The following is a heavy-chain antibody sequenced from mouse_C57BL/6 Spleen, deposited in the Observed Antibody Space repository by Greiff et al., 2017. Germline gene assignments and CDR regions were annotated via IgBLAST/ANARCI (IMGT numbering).Heavy chain of an antibody. V-gene: IGHV1-81*01. J-gene: IGHJ3*01. CDR3: ARQLTGLEGFAY. Sequence: VQLQESGAELARPGASVKLSCKASGYTFTSYGISWVKQRTGQGLEWIGEIYPRSGNTYYNEKFKGKATLTADKSSSTAYMELRSLTSEDSAVYFCARQLTGLEGFAYWGQGTLVTVSA. CDR2: IYPRSGNT. CDR1: GYTFTSYG. D-gene: IGHD4-1*01.